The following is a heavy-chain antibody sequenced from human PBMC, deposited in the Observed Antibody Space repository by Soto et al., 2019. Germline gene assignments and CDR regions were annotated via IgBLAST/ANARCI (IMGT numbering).Heavy chain of an antibody. V-gene: IGHV1-18*04. CDR2: ISAFNGNT. J-gene: IGHJ4*02. D-gene: IGHD3-10*01. CDR1: HYMFGSYG. Sequence: QVQLVQSGAEVKRPGASVKVSCKASHYMFGSYGITWVRQAPGQGPEWMGWISAFNGNTKYPQNLQGRVTMTTDTSTATAYMELRALRSDDSAMYFCARDGGYGAGSYLDYWGQGTLVTVSS. CDR3: ARDGGYGAGSYLDY.